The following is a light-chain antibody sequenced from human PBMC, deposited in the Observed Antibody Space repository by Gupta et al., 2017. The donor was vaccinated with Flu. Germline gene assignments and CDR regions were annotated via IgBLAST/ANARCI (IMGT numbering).Light chain of an antibody. CDR3: QQYAYWPRT. Sequence: EIVLTQSPSTLSLSPGERATPSCRTSQSVGNIVAWYQQKPGQVPRLVLCGASTRAAGFSARFSGSGSGKEFTLTINSQQSEDVAVYYCQQYAYWPRTFGQGTKVEI. CDR1: QSVGNI. J-gene: IGKJ1*01. CDR2: GAS. V-gene: IGKV3-15*01.